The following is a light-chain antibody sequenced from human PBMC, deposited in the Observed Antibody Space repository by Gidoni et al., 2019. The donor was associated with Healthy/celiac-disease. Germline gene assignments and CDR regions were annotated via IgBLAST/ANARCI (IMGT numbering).Light chain of an antibody. V-gene: IGKV3-15*01. Sequence: EIVMTQSPATLSVSPGERANLSCRASQSVSSNLAWYQQKPGQAPRLLIYGASTRATGIPARFSGSGSGTEFTLTISSLQSEDFAVYYCQQYNNWPAMYTFGQGTKLEIK. CDR2: GAS. CDR1: QSVSSN. J-gene: IGKJ2*01. CDR3: QQYNNWPAMYT.